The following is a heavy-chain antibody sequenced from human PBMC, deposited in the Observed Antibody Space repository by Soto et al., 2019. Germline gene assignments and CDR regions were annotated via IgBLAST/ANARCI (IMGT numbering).Heavy chain of an antibody. V-gene: IGHV3-23*01. CDR3: AKDSRLAVAGPYFDY. Sequence: GGSLRLSCAASGFTFSSYAMSWVRQAPGKGLEWVSAISGSGGSTYYADSVKGRFTISRDNSKNTLYLQMNSLRAEDTAVYYCAKDSRLAVAGPYFDYWGQGTLVTVSS. D-gene: IGHD6-19*01. J-gene: IGHJ4*02. CDR2: ISGSGGST. CDR1: GFTFSSYA.